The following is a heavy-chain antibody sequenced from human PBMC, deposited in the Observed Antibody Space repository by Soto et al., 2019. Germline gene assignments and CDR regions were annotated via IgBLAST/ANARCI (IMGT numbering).Heavy chain of an antibody. D-gene: IGHD2-2*02. CDR2: IYYSGST. CDR3: ASVTRTCISTSCYRYYYGMDV. J-gene: IGHJ6*02. V-gene: IGHV4-61*01. Sequence: QVQLQESGPGLVKPSETLSLTCTVSGGSVSSGSYYWSWIRQPPGKGLEWIGYIYYSGSTNYNPSQKSRVTISVDTSKNQFSLKLSSVTAADTAVYYCASVTRTCISTSCYRYYYGMDVWGQGTTVTVSS. CDR1: GGSVSSGSYY.